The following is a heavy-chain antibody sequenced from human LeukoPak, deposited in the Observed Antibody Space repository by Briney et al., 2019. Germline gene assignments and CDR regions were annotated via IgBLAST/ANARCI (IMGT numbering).Heavy chain of an antibody. CDR3: ARDHNYAFDN. Sequence: GGSLRLSCTASGFPFIDYSMTWVRQAPGKGLEWISYIGIESGNTNYADSVKGRFTMSADNAKNSLYLQMNSLRVEDTAVYYCARDHNYAFDNWGQGTLVSVSS. J-gene: IGHJ4*02. D-gene: IGHD1-1*01. CDR2: IGIESGNT. CDR1: GFPFIDYS. V-gene: IGHV3-48*04.